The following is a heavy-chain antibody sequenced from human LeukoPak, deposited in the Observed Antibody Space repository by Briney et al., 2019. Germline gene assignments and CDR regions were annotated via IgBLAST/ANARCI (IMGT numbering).Heavy chain of an antibody. CDR1: GTSIKTYY. J-gene: IGHJ5*02. V-gene: IGHV4-59*01. CDR3: ARGGYYGSGNDFRFDP. D-gene: IGHD3-10*01. CDR2: IYYSGST. Sequence: SETLSLTCNVSGTSIKTYYWSWIRQPPGKGLEWIGYIYYSGSTNYKPSLKSRVTISVDTSKNQFSLKLSSVTAADTAVYYCARGGYYGSGNDFRFDPWGQGTLVTVSS.